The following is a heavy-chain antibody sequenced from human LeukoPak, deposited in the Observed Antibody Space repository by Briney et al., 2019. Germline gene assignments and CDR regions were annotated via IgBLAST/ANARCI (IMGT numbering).Heavy chain of an antibody. J-gene: IGHJ4*02. D-gene: IGHD4-23*01. CDR2: IIPIFGTA. CDR3: ASDGPTLDYGGTFGY. CDR1: GGTFSSYA. Sequence: SVKVSCKASGGTFSSYAISWVRQAPGQGLEWMGGIIPIFGTANYAQKFQGRVTITTDESTSTAYMELSSLRSEDTAVYYCASDGPTLDYGGTFGYWGQGTLVTVSS. V-gene: IGHV1-69*05.